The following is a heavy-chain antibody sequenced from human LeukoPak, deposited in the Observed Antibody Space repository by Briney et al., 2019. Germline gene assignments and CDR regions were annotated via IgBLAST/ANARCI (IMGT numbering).Heavy chain of an antibody. V-gene: IGHV3-9*01. Sequence: GGSLRLSCAASGFTFDDYAMHWVRQAPGKGLEWVSGISWNSGSIGYADSVKGRFTISRDNAKNSLYLQMNSPRAEDTALYYCAKDSVSGYYYFYYFDYWGQGTLVTVSS. J-gene: IGHJ4*02. D-gene: IGHD3-22*01. CDR2: ISWNSGSI. CDR1: GFTFDDYA. CDR3: AKDSVSGYYYFYYFDY.